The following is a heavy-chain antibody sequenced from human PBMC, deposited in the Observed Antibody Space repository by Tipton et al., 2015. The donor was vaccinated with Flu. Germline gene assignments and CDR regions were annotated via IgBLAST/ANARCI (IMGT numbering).Heavy chain of an antibody. J-gene: IGHJ4*02. CDR3: ARHTGDSVRGVIDY. CDR2: IFHSGNT. V-gene: IGHV4-39*01. D-gene: IGHD3-10*02. Sequence: TLSLTCGVSGDSIRSSNYYWGWIRQPPGKGLEWIGNIFHSGNTYLNPSLKSRLTISVDTSKNQFSLRLSSVTAADTAVYYCARHTGDSVRGVIDYWGQGTLVTVSS. CDR1: GDSIRSSNYY.